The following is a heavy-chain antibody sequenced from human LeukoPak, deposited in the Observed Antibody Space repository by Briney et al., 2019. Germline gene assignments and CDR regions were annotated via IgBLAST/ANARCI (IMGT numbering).Heavy chain of an antibody. CDR1: GFTVSSKD. V-gene: IGHV3-66*04. Sequence: GGSLRLSCAVSGFTVSSKDMNWVRQAPGKGLEWVSLLYTGGSTYYADSVKGRFNISRDNSKNTLYLQMNSLRAEDTAVYYCARHRSVNGMDVWGQGTTVTVSS. J-gene: IGHJ6*02. D-gene: IGHD5/OR15-5a*01. CDR2: LYTGGST. CDR3: ARHRSVNGMDV.